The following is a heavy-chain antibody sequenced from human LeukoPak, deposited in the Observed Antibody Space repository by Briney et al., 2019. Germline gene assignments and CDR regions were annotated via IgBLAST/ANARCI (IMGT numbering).Heavy chain of an antibody. V-gene: IGHV3-23*01. D-gene: IGHD4-17*01. CDR1: GFTFSSYA. CDR3: APHGPYSSAVTTPPFDY. CDR2: ISGSGGST. J-gene: IGHJ4*02. Sequence: GGSLRLSCAASGFTFSSYAMSWVRQGPGRGLEWVSSISGSGGSTYYADSVKGRFTISRDNSKNTLYLQMNSLRAEDTAVYYCAPHGPYSSAVTTPPFDYWGQGTLVTVSS.